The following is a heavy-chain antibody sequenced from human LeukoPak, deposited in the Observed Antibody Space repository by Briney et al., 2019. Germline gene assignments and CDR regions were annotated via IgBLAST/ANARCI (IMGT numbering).Heavy chain of an antibody. J-gene: IGHJ4*02. CDR3: ASREIVSSGYYDY. D-gene: IGHD3-22*01. V-gene: IGHV4-59*08. CDR1: GGSISSYY. CDR2: IYYSGST. Sequence: SETLSLTCTVSGGSISSYYWSWVRQPPGKGLEWIGYIYYSGSTNYNPSLKSRVTISVDTSKNQYSLTLSSVTAADTHVYYCASREIVSSGYYDYWGQGTLVTVSS.